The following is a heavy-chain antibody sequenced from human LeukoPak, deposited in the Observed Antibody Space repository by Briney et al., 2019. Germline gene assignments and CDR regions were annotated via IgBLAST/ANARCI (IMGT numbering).Heavy chain of an antibody. V-gene: IGHV5-10-1*01. Sequence: GSLRLSCKGSGYSFSSYWISWVRQMPRKGLEWMGRIDPGDSFTKYRPSLEGRVTISADKSLSTVYLQWSSLKASDTAIYYCARDGGGVSSWVSHWGQGTLVTVSS. CDR1: GYSFSSYW. CDR3: ARDGGGVSSWVSH. CDR2: IDPGDSFT. J-gene: IGHJ4*02. D-gene: IGHD2-8*02.